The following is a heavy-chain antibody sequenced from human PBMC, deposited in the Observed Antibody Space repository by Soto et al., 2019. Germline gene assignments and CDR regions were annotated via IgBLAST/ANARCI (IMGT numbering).Heavy chain of an antibody. CDR2: ISAYNGNT. CDR1: GYTFTSYG. J-gene: IGHJ3*02. Sequence: QVQLVQSGAEVKKPGASVKVSCKASGYTFTSYGISWVRQAPGQGLEWMGWISAYNGNTNYAQKLQGRVTMTTDTSTSTGYMELRSLRSDDTAVYYCARDRGIAVAGTEVDAFDIWGQGTMVTVSS. V-gene: IGHV1-18*01. D-gene: IGHD6-19*01. CDR3: ARDRGIAVAGTEVDAFDI.